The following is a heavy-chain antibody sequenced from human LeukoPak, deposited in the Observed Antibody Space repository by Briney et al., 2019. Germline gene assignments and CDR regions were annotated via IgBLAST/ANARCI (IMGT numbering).Heavy chain of an antibody. V-gene: IGHV3-23*01. J-gene: IGHJ4*02. CDR3: AKAVYSSSWSIDY. D-gene: IGHD6-13*01. CDR1: GFTFSSYA. Sequence: GGSLRLSCAASGFTFSSYAMSWVRQAPGKGLEWVSAISGSGGSTYYADSVKGRFTISRDNSKNTLYLQTNSLKAEDTAVYYCAKAVYSSSWSIDYWGQGTLVTVSS. CDR2: ISGSGGST.